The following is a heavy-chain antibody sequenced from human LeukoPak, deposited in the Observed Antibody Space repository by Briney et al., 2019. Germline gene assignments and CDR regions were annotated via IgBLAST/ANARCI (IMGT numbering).Heavy chain of an antibody. CDR1: GFTFRSYW. CDR3: ARWARYCSSGSCYSWFDP. Sequence: PGGSLRLSCAASGFTFRSYWMSWVRQAPGKGLEWVANMKLDGSEEYYVDSVKGRFTISSDNAKNSLYLQMNSLRVDDTAVYYCARWARYCSSGSCYSWFDPWGQGTLGTVSS. V-gene: IGHV3-7*01. CDR2: MKLDGSEE. J-gene: IGHJ5*02. D-gene: IGHD2-15*01.